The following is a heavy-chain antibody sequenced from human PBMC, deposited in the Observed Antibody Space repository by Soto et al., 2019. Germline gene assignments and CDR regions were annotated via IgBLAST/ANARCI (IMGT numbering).Heavy chain of an antibody. Sequence: QIQLVQSGAEVKKPGASVKVSCKASGYTFSSYHITWVRQAPGQGLEWMGWISAYNGNTNYAQILQGRVTMTTDPSTSTAYMELRSLGSDDTAVYYCARDLPPVDYWGQGTLVTVSS. CDR3: ARDLPPVDY. V-gene: IGHV1-18*01. J-gene: IGHJ4*02. CDR1: GYTFSSYH. CDR2: ISAYNGNT.